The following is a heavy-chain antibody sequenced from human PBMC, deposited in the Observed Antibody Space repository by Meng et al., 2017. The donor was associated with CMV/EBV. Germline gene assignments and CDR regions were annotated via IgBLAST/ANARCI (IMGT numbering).Heavy chain of an antibody. Sequence: GVSLRLSCAASGFTFSSYAMSWVRQAPGKGLEWVSAISGSGGSTYYADSVKGRFTISRDNSKNTLYLQMNSLRAEDTAVYYCAKPTYCGGDCYWALFDYWGQGTLVTVSS. J-gene: IGHJ4*02. V-gene: IGHV3-23*01. CDR1: GFTFSSYA. D-gene: IGHD2-21*01. CDR2: ISGSGGST. CDR3: AKPTYCGGDCYWALFDY.